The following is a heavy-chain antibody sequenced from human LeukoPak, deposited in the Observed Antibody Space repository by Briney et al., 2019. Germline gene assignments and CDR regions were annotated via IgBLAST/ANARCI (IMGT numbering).Heavy chain of an antibody. D-gene: IGHD1-26*01. CDR1: GGSISSGSYY. Sequence: SETLSLTCTVSGGSISSGSYYWSWIRQPAGKGLEWIGRIYTSGSTNYNPSLKSRVTISVDTSKNQFSPKLSSVTAADTAVYYCARGGIAGRGALDIWGQGTMVTVSS. J-gene: IGHJ3*02. V-gene: IGHV4-61*02. CDR2: IYTSGST. CDR3: ARGGIAGRGALDI.